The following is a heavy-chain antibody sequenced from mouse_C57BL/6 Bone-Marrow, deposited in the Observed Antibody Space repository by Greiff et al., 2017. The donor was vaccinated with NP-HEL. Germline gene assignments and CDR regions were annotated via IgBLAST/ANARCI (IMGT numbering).Heavy chain of an antibody. V-gene: IGHV1-19*01. CDR1: GYTFTDYY. J-gene: IGHJ3*01. CDR3: ARSPYYGSSSAWFAY. CDR2: INPYNGGT. Sequence: VQLKQSGPVLVKPGASVKMSCKASGYTFTDYYMNWVKQSHGKSLEWIGVINPYNGGTSYNQKFKGKATLTVDKSSSTAYMELNSLTSEDSAVYYCARSPYYGSSSAWFAYWGQGTLVTVSA. D-gene: IGHD1-1*01.